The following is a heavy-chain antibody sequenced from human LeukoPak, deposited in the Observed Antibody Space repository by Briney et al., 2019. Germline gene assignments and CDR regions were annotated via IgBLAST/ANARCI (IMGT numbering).Heavy chain of an antibody. CDR3: ARGSIEAAGIFDY. CDR2: IYYSGTT. CDR1: GGSISSYW. V-gene: IGHV4-59*01. J-gene: IGHJ4*02. Sequence: SETLSLTCTVSGGSISSYWWSWIRQPPGKGLDWIRYIYYSGTTNYNPSLKSRVTISVDTSKNQFSLKLSSVTAADTAVYYCARGSIEAAGIFDYWGQGTLVTVSS. D-gene: IGHD6-13*01.